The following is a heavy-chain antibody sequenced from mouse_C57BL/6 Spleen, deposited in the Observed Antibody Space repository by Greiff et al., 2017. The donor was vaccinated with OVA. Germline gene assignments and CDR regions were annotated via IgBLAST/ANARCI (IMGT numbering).Heavy chain of an antibody. J-gene: IGHJ4*01. CDR2: ISYDGSN. Sequence: VQLKESGPGLVKPSQSLSLTCSVTGYSITSGYYWNWIRQFPGNKLEWMGYISYDGSNNYNPSLKNRISITRDTSKNQFFLKLNSVTTEDTATYYGARGGYDGDGYAMDDWGQGTSVTVSS. CDR1: GYSITSGYY. V-gene: IGHV3-6*01. CDR3: ARGGYDGDGYAMDD. D-gene: IGHD2-2*01.